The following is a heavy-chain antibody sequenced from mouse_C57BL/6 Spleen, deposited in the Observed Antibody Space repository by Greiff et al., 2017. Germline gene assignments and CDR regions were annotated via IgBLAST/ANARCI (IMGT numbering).Heavy chain of an antibody. CDR3: ARYWYFDV. CDR2: INPSTGGT. J-gene: IGHJ1*03. CDR1: GYSFTGYY. V-gene: IGHV1-42*01. Sequence: DVKLQESGPELVKPGASVKISCKASGYSFTGYYMNWVKQSPEKSLEWIGEINPSTGGTTYNQKFKAKATLTVDKSSSTAYMQLKSLTSEDSAVYYCARYWYFDVWGTGTTVTVSS.